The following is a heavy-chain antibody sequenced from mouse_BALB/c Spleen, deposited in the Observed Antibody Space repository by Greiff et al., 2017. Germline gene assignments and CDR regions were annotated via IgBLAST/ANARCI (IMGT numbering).Heavy chain of an antibody. Sequence: VQLQQSGTVLARPGASVKMSCKASGYTFTSYWMHWVKQRPGQGLEWIGAIYPGNSDTSYNQKFKGKAKLTAVTSTSTAYMELSSLTNEDSAVYYCTKTLLRLREDYAMDYWGQGTSVTVSS. CDR1: GYTFTSYW. CDR2: IYPGNSDT. D-gene: IGHD1-2*01. CDR3: TKTLLRLREDYAMDY. J-gene: IGHJ4*01. V-gene: IGHV1-5*01.